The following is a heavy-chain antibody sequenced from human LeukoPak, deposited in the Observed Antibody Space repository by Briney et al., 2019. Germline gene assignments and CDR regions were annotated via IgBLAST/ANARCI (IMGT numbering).Heavy chain of an antibody. V-gene: IGHV3-23*01. J-gene: IGHJ4*02. Sequence: GGSQRLSCAASGFTFSSYAMSWVRQAPGKGLEWVSAISGSGGSTYYADSVKGRFTISRDNSKNTLYLQMNSLRAEDTAVYYCAKNGVRTRLHLLPTGVDYWGQGTLVTVSS. D-gene: IGHD1-14*01. CDR2: ISGSGGST. CDR1: GFTFSSYA. CDR3: AKNGVRTRLHLLPTGVDY.